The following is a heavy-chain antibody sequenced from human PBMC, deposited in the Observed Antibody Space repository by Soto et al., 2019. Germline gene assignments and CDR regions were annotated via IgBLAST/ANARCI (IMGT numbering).Heavy chain of an antibody. Sequence: SETLSLTCAVYGGSFSAYYWSWIRQPPGKGLEWIGEINHSGGTSYNPSLKSRVTITKDTSKNQVVLTMTNMDPVDTATYYCAHRSTYGGDYYFDYWGQGTLVTVSS. V-gene: IGHV4-34*01. CDR1: GGSFSAYY. D-gene: IGHD2-21*02. J-gene: IGHJ4*02. CDR2: INHSGGT. CDR3: AHRSTYGGDYYFDY.